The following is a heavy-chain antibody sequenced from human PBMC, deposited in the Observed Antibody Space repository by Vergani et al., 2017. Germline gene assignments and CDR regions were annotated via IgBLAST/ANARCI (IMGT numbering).Heavy chain of an antibody. D-gene: IGHD2-2*01. Sequence: EVQVLESGGGLVQRGGSLRLSCAASGFTFNSYGMSWVRQAPGKGLEWVSAISGSGLSTYYTDSVKSRFTISSDNSKNTLYLQMNILRAEDTAVYYCAKAVRHCRSTSCSNGAVDIWGQGTMVTVSS. CDR1: GFTFNSYG. CDR3: AKAVRHCRSTSCSNGAVDI. V-gene: IGHV3-23*01. J-gene: IGHJ3*02. CDR2: ISGSGLST.